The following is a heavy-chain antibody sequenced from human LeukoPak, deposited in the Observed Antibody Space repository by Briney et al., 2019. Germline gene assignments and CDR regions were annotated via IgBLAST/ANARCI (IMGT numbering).Heavy chain of an antibody. Sequence: GRSLRLSCAASGFTFNSYGMHWVRQAPGKGLEWVAVIAYDGSNKYYADSVKGRFTISRDNSKNTLYLQMNSLRAEDTAVYYCAKEHSSGYYYGPYDAFDIWGQGTMVTVSS. V-gene: IGHV3-30*18. CDR2: IAYDGSNK. CDR1: GFTFNSYG. D-gene: IGHD3-22*01. CDR3: AKEHSSGYYYGPYDAFDI. J-gene: IGHJ3*02.